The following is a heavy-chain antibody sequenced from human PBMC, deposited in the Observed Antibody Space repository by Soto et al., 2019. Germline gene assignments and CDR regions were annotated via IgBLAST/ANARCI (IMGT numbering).Heavy chain of an antibody. CDR2: IWYDGSNK. V-gene: IGHV3-33*01. J-gene: IGHJ5*02. CDR1: GFTFSSYG. Sequence: GGSLRLSCAASGFTFSSYGMHWVRQAPGKGLEWVAVIWYDGSNKYYADSVKGRFTISRDNSKNTLYLQMNSLRAEDTAVYYCGILTAHDWFDPWGQGTLVTVSS. CDR3: GILTAHDWFDP. D-gene: IGHD3-9*01.